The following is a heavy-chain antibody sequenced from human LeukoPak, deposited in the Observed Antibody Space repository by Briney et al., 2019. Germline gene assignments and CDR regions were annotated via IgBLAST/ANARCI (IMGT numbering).Heavy chain of an antibody. D-gene: IGHD3-10*01. Sequence: SETLSLTCTVSGGSISSYYWSWIRRPPGKGLEWIGYIYYSGSTNYNPSLKSRVTISVDTSKNQFSLKLSSVTAADTAVYYCARASSGSTFSYYYYYMDVWGKGTTVTVSS. J-gene: IGHJ6*03. V-gene: IGHV4-59*01. CDR2: IYYSGST. CDR3: ARASSGSTFSYYYYYMDV. CDR1: GGSISSYY.